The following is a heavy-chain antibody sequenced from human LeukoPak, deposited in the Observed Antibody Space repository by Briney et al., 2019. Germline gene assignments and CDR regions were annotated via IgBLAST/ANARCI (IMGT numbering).Heavy chain of an antibody. J-gene: IGHJ4*02. CDR3: ARESELYSGSYGGFDY. D-gene: IGHD1-26*01. Sequence: GGSLRLSCAASGFTFSSYGMSWVRQAPGKGLEWVSAISGSGGSTYYADSVKGRFTISRDNSKNTLYLQMNSLRAEDTAVYYCARESELYSGSYGGFDYWGQGTLVTVSS. CDR2: ISGSGGST. CDR1: GFTFSSYG. V-gene: IGHV3-23*01.